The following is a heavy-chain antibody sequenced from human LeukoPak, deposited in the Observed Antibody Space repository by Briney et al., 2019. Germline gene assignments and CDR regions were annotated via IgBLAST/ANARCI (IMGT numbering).Heavy chain of an antibody. CDR1: GFTFSSYE. D-gene: IGHD6-19*01. CDR3: ASSDSGWFDY. CDR2: ISSSGSTI. Sequence: GGALRLSCAASGFTFSSYEMNWVRQAPGKGLEWVSYISSSGSTIYYADSVKGRFTISRDNAKNSLDLQMNSLRAEDTAVYYCASSDSGWFDYWGQGTLVTVSS. J-gene: IGHJ4*02. V-gene: IGHV3-48*03.